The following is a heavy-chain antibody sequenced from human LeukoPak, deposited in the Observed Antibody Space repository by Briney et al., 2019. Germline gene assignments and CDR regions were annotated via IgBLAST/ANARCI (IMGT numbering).Heavy chain of an antibody. J-gene: IGHJ4*02. D-gene: IGHD3-3*01. CDR3: AKGPVLRFDY. V-gene: IGHV3-23*01. Sequence: GGSLRLSCAASGFTFSSYWMSWVRQAPGKGLEWVSSINGNGGSTYYADSVKGRFTISRDNSKNTLYLQMNTLRAEDTAVYYCAKGPVLRFDYWGQGTLVTVSS. CDR1: GFTFSSYW. CDR2: INGNGGST.